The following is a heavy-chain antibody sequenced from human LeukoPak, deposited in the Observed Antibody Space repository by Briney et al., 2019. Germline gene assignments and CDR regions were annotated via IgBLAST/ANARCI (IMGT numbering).Heavy chain of an antibody. CDR3: VREVPKYGSGFDS. V-gene: IGHV4-61*02. J-gene: IGHJ5*01. Sequence: SETLSLTCTVSGGSISSGSYYWSWIRQPAGKGLEWIGRIYTSGSTNYNPSLKSRVTMSVDTSKNQFSLKLSSVTAADTAVYYCVREVPKYGSGFDSWGQGTLVTVSS. D-gene: IGHD3-10*01. CDR1: GGSISSGSYY. CDR2: IYTSGST.